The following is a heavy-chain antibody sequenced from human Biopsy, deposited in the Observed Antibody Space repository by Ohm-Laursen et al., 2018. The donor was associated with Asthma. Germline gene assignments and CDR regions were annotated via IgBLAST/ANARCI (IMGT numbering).Heavy chain of an antibody. D-gene: IGHD2-21*01. J-gene: IGHJ4*02. Sequence: LSSTASPYTSRDTVMYCVRPGPRTGLGWGALISSDVREWYADSVKGRFTISRDNSKNTLDLQMNSLRGDDTAVYYCVRWRSGYPDHYSDFWGLGTLVTVSS. V-gene: IGHV3-30*03. CDR2: ISSDVRE. CDR3: VRWRSGYPDHYSDF. CDR1: PYTSRDTV.